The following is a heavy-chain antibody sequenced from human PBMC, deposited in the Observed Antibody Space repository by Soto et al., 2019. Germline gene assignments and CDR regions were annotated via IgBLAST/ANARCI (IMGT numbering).Heavy chain of an antibody. CDR3: AKADGEQWLIPHLDK. J-gene: IGHJ4*02. Sequence: EVQLLESGGGVVQPGGSLRLSCVASGFTFKKFAMRWVRQAPGEGLEWVSGISCCGGSTSYADSVKGRFTIARDDSTNTLSLQMNNLRVEDKAKYYCAKADGEQWLIPHLDKGGQGTLVTVS. V-gene: IGHV3-23*01. CDR1: GFTFKKFA. CDR2: ISCCGGST. D-gene: IGHD6-19*01.